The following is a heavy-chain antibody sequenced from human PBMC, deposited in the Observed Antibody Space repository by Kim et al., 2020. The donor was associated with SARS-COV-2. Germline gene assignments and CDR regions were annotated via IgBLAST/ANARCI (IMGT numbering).Heavy chain of an antibody. CDR1: GYNFKNYW. CDR2: IYPGNSDT. Sequence: GESLKISCPASGYNFKNYWIGWVRQMPGKGLEWMGIIYPGNSDTRYSPPFQGQVTISADKSITTTYLQWSSLKASDTAIYYCAKGGDLGSYDWFDPWGQGTLVTVSS. D-gene: IGHD3-16*01. V-gene: IGHV5-51*01. CDR3: AKGGDLGSYDWFDP. J-gene: IGHJ5*02.